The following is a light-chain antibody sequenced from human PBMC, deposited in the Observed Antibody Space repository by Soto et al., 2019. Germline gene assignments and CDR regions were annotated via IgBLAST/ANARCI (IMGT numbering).Light chain of an antibody. V-gene: IGKV3-20*01. Sequence: ESVLTHSPNTLSLSPGEIATLSCGAIQSVSSGYLAWYQEKPGQAPRLLIYGAYSRATGIPDRFRGSGSGTDFNLTISRMEPEDFAVYYCRQYGRSLGFAFGGGTKVDI. CDR1: QSVSSGY. CDR2: GAY. CDR3: RQYGRSLGFA. J-gene: IGKJ4*01.